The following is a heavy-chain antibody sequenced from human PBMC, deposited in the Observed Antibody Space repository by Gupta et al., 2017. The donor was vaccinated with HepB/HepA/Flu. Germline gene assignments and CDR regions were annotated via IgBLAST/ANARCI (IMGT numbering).Heavy chain of an antibody. CDR1: GFTFSSYA. CDR2: ILYDGRNK. Sequence: QVQLVESGGGVVQPGRSLRLSCAASGFTFSSYAMHWVRPAPGKGLEWVAVILYDGRNKYYADSVKGRFTISRDNSKNTLYLQMNSLRADDTTVYYCARGGGYCSGGSCYSGYFDLWGRGTLVTVSS. J-gene: IGHJ2*01. V-gene: IGHV3-30*04. D-gene: IGHD2-15*01. CDR3: ARGGGYCSGGSCYSGYFDL.